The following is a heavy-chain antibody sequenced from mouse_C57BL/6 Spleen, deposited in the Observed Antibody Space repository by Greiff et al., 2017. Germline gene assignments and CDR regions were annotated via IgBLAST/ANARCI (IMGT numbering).Heavy chain of an antibody. CDR1: GYTFTSYW. CDR2: INPSSGYT. Sequence: QVQLKESGAELAKPGASVKLSCKASGYTFTSYWMHWVKQRPGQGLEWIGYINPSSGYTKYNQKFKDKATLTADKSSSTAYMQLSSLTYEDSAVYYCARGVYNWDERGYFDDWGQGTTLTVSS. CDR3: ARGVYNWDERGYFDD. D-gene: IGHD4-1*01. J-gene: IGHJ2*01. V-gene: IGHV1-7*01.